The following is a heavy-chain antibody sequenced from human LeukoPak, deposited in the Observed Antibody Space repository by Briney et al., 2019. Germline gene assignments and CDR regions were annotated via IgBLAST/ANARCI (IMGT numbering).Heavy chain of an antibody. Sequence: GESLKISCKGSGYSFTSYWIGWVRQMPGKGLEWMGIIYPGDSDTRYSPSFQGQVTISADKSISTAYLQWSSLKASDTAMYYCARRRGCSGGSCHSGGFQHWGQGTLVTVSS. J-gene: IGHJ1*01. CDR3: ARRRGCSGGSCHSGGFQH. V-gene: IGHV5-51*01. D-gene: IGHD2-15*01. CDR2: IYPGDSDT. CDR1: GYSFTSYW.